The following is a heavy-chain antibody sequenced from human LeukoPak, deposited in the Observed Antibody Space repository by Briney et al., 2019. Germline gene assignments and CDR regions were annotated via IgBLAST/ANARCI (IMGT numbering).Heavy chain of an antibody. V-gene: IGHV4-34*01. CDR3: ARDMGTSSWHAFDN. CDR2: INHSGST. J-gene: IGHJ4*02. Sequence: PSETLSLTCAVYGGSFSGYYWSWIRQPPGKGLEWIGEINHSGSTNYNPSLKSRVTISVDTSKNQFSLKLSSVTAADTAVYYCARDMGTSSWHAFDNWGQGTLVTVSS. CDR1: GGSFSGYY. D-gene: IGHD6-13*01.